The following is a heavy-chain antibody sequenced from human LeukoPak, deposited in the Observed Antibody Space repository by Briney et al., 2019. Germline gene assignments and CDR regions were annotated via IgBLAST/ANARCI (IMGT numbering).Heavy chain of an antibody. J-gene: IGHJ4*02. CDR1: GFTFDDYA. Sequence: GGSLRLSCAASGFTFDDYAMHWVWQAPGKGLEWVSGISWNSGSIGYADSVKGRFTISRDNAKNSLYLQMNSLRAEDTAVYYCARETQEMATIFDYWGQGTLVTVSS. D-gene: IGHD5-24*01. V-gene: IGHV3-9*01. CDR2: ISWNSGSI. CDR3: ARETQEMATIFDY.